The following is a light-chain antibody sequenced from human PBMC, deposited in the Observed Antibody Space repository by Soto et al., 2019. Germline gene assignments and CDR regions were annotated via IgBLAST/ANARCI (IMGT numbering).Light chain of an antibody. CDR3: HHYGASQGA. V-gene: IGKV3-20*01. Sequence: EIVLTQSPGTLSLSPGERAALSCSASHSFSYSSLAGYQQRPGQAPSLLIYDVSSMATGIPDRFSGSGSRTDFTLTISRLEPEDSAVYYCHHYGASQGAFGPGPKVDF. J-gene: IGKJ3*01. CDR2: DVS. CDR1: HSFSYSS.